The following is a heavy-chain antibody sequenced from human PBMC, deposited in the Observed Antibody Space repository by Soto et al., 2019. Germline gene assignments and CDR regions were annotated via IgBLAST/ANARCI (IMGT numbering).Heavy chain of an antibody. CDR1: GYTFTSYG. Sequence: QVQLVQSGAEVKKPGASVKVSCKAAGYTFTSYGISWVRQAPGQGLEWMGWISAYNGNTNYAQKLQGRVTMTTDTSTSTAYMELRSLRSVDTAVYYCARHILYGSGSYGLVDYWGQGTLVTVSS. CDR2: ISAYNGNT. J-gene: IGHJ4*02. D-gene: IGHD3-10*01. CDR3: ARHILYGSGSYGLVDY. V-gene: IGHV1-18*01.